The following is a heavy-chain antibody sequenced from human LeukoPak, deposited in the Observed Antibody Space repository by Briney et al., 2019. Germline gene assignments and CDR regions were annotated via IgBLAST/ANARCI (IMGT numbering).Heavy chain of an antibody. Sequence: PGGSLRLSCEASGFTFSNPWMTWVRQTPGKGLEWVANIKTEGSEKYYVDSVKGRFTISRDNAKNSLYLQMNSLRAEDTAVYYCATYSTKNAREFESWGQGTLVTVSS. CDR2: IKTEGSEK. D-gene: IGHD2/OR15-2a*01. V-gene: IGHV3-7*01. CDR1: GFTFSNPW. J-gene: IGHJ5*01. CDR3: ATYSTKNAREFES.